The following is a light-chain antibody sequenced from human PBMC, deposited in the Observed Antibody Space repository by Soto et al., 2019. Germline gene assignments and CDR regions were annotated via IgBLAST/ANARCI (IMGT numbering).Light chain of an antibody. CDR1: SSDVGGYNY. V-gene: IGLV2-11*01. J-gene: IGLJ1*01. CDR2: DVA. Sequence: QSALTQPRSVSGSPGQSVTISCTGTSSDVGGYNYVSWYQQHPGKAPKVMIYDVAKRPSGVPDRFSGSKSGNTASLTISGLQADDEADYYCCSYAGSYTYVFGSGTKVIVL. CDR3: CSYAGSYTYV.